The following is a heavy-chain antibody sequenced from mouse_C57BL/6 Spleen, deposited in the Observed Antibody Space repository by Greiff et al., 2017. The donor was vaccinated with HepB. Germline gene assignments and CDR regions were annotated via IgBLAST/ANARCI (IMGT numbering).Heavy chain of an antibody. CDR2: IYPRDGST. J-gene: IGHJ2*01. V-gene: IGHV1-78*01. CDR3: ARPYDYDVGGYFDY. CDR1: GYTFTDHT. Sequence: VQVVESDAELVKPGASVKISCKASGYTFTDHTIHWMKQRPEQGLEWIGYIYPRDGSTKYNEKFKGKATLTADKSSSTAYMQLSSLTSEDAAVYCCARPYDYDVGGYFDYWGQGTTLTVSS. D-gene: IGHD2-4*01.